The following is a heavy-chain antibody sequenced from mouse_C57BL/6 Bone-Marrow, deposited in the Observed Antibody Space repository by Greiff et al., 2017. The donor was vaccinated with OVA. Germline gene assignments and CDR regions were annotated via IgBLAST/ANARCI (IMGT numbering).Heavy chain of an antibody. CDR1: GYTFTDYN. CDR2: INPNNGGT. V-gene: IGHV1-18*01. D-gene: IGHD1-1*01. Sequence: EVKLMESGPELVKPGASVKIPCKASGYTFTDYNMDWVKQSHGKSLEWIGDINPNNGGTIYNQKFKGKATLTVDKSSSTAYMELRSLTSEDTAVYYCAKPTTDYAMDYWGQGTSVTASS. J-gene: IGHJ4*01. CDR3: AKPTTDYAMDY.